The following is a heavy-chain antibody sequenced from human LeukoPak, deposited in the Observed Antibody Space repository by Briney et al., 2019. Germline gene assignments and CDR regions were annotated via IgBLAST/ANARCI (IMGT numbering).Heavy chain of an antibody. CDR3: AREFSADYYDSSGYVED. CDR1: GYTFNGYY. J-gene: IGHJ4*02. Sequence: GASVKVSCKASGYTFNGYYMHWVRQAPGQGLEWMGWINPNSGGTNYAQKFQGRVTMTRDTSISTAYMELSRLRSDDTAVYYCAREFSADYYDSSGYVEDWGQGTLVTVSS. V-gene: IGHV1-2*02. D-gene: IGHD3-22*01. CDR2: INPNSGGT.